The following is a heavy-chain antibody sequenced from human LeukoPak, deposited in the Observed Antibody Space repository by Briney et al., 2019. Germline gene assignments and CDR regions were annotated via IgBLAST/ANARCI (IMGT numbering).Heavy chain of an antibody. CDR3: ARDRGTGTGLFDS. J-gene: IGHJ4*02. CDR2: IIPILGIA. V-gene: IGHV1-69*04. D-gene: IGHD3/OR15-3a*01. CDR1: GGTFSSYA. Sequence: SVKVSCKASGGTFSSYAISWVRQAPGQGLEWMGRIIPILGIANYVQKFQGRVTISADKSTGTAYMELSSLRSEDTAVYYCARDRGTGTGLFDSWGQGTLVTVSS.